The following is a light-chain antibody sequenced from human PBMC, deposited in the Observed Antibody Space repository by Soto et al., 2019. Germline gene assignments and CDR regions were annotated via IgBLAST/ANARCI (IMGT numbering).Light chain of an antibody. V-gene: IGLV1-44*01. J-gene: IGLJ1*01. CDR2: SDN. Sequence: QPVLTQPPSASGTPGQRVTISCSGSRSNIGSNTVNWYQQLPGTAPKLIIYSDNQRPSGVPDRFSGSKSGTSASLAISGLQSEDEADYYCAAWDDSLNGYVFGTGTKLTVL. CDR1: RSNIGSNT. CDR3: AAWDDSLNGYV.